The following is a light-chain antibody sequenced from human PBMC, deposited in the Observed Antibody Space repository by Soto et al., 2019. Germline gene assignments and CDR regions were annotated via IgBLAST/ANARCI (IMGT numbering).Light chain of an antibody. Sequence: DIVLTQSPGTLSLSPGERATLSCRASQTVSSNFLAWYQEKPGQGPRLLIYGASNRATGIPDRFSGSGSETEFTLTISSLQSEDFAVYYCQQYNNWPRTFGQGTKVDI. CDR1: QTVSSN. CDR3: QQYNNWPRT. V-gene: IGKV3D-15*01. J-gene: IGKJ1*01. CDR2: GAS.